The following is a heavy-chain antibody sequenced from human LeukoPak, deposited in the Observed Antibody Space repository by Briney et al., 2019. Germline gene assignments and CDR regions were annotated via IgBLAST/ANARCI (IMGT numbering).Heavy chain of an antibody. Sequence: SETLSLTCTVSGGSISSSSYYWGWIRQPPGKGLEWIGSIYYSGSTYYNPSLKSRVTISVDTSKNQFSLKLSSVTAADTAVYYCARHEEMITFGGVIASYYFDYWDQGTLVTVSS. V-gene: IGHV4-39*01. D-gene: IGHD3-16*02. CDR3: ARHEEMITFGGVIASYYFDY. CDR1: GGSISSSSYY. J-gene: IGHJ4*02. CDR2: IYYSGST.